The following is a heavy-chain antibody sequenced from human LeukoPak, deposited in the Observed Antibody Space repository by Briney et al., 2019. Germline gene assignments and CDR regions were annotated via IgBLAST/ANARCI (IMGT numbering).Heavy chain of an antibody. Sequence: ASVKVSCKASGYTFTGYYMHWVRQAPGQGLEWMGWINPNSGGTNYAQKFQGRVTMTRDTSISTAYMELSRLRSDDTAVYYCARDSSVSGSYSNYYYYYGMDVWGQGTTVTVSS. CDR1: GYTFTGYY. V-gene: IGHV1-2*02. CDR3: ARDSSVSGSYSNYYYYYGMDV. D-gene: IGHD1-26*01. CDR2: INPNSGGT. J-gene: IGHJ6*02.